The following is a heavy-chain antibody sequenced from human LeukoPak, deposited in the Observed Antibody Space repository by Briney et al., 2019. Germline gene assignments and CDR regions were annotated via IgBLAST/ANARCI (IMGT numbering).Heavy chain of an antibody. D-gene: IGHD5-24*01. V-gene: IGHV3-49*04. Sequence: PGGSLRLSCTASGFTFGDYAMSWVRQAPGKGLEWVGFIRSKANDETTEYAASVKGRFTISRDDSKSIAYPQMNSLKTEDTAVYYCTRTGRWLQPCWGQGTLVTVSS. J-gene: IGHJ4*02. CDR2: IRSKANDETT. CDR1: GFTFGDYA. CDR3: TRTGRWLQPC.